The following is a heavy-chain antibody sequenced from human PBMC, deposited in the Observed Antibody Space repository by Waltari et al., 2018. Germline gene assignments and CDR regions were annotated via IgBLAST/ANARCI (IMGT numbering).Heavy chain of an antibody. Sequence: EVQLVESGGGLVQPGGSLRLSCAASGFTFSSYEMNWVRQAPGKGLEWVSYISSSGSTIYYADSVKGRFTISRDNAKNSLYLQMNSLRAEDTAVYYCARKNYGITMVRGLENAFDIWGQGTMVTVSS. V-gene: IGHV3-48*03. D-gene: IGHD3-10*01. J-gene: IGHJ3*02. CDR2: ISSSGSTI. CDR1: GFTFSSYE. CDR3: ARKNYGITMVRGLENAFDI.